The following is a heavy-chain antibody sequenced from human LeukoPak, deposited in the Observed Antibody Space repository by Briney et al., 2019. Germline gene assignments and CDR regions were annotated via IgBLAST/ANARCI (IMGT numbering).Heavy chain of an antibody. D-gene: IGHD3-22*01. CDR1: GGSISSGGYY. J-gene: IGHJ5*02. CDR3: ARVFGPSGYDSSGFAYNWFDP. Sequence: SQTLSLTCTVSGGSISSGGYYWSWIRQHPGKGLEWIGYIYYSGSTYYNPSLKSRVTISVDTSKNQFSLKLSSVTAADTAVYYCARVFGPSGYDSSGFAYNWFDPWGQGTLVTVSS. CDR2: IYYSGST. V-gene: IGHV4-31*03.